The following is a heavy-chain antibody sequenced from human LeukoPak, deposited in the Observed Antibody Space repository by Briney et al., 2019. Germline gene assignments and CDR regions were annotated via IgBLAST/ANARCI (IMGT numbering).Heavy chain of an antibody. Sequence: PSQTLSLTCTVSGGSISSGGYYWSWIRQHPGKGLEWIGYIYYSGSTYYSPSLKSRLTISVDTSKNQFSLKLSSVTAADTAVYYCARGDNSGSYYWFDYWGQGTLVTVSS. CDR3: ARGDNSGSYYWFDY. CDR1: GGSISSGGYY. D-gene: IGHD1-26*01. J-gene: IGHJ4*02. CDR2: IYYSGST. V-gene: IGHV4-31*03.